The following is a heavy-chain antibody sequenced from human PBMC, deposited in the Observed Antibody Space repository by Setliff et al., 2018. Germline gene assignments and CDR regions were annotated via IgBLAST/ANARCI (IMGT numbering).Heavy chain of an antibody. CDR1: GFSLSTSGVG. V-gene: IGHV2-5*02. CDR2: IYWDDDT. D-gene: IGHD3-22*01. Sequence: SGPTLVNPTQTLTLTCTFPGFSLSTSGVGVGWIRQPPGKALEWLALIYWDDDTRYSPSLKSRLTITKDTSKNQVVLTMTNMDPVDTATYYCAHRRGDYYDSSGYYPDDYWGQGTLVTVSS. CDR3: AHRRGDYYDSSGYYPDDY. J-gene: IGHJ4*02.